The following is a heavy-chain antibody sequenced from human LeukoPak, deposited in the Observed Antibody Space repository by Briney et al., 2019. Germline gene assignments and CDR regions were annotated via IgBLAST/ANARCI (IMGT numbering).Heavy chain of an antibody. CDR1: GFTFSTYV. CDR3: ARDREYYGGNSLSWFDP. V-gene: IGHV3-30*02. J-gene: IGHJ5*02. CDR2: IRYDGSNK. Sequence: GGSLRLSCAASGFTFSTYVMHWVRQAPGKGLEWLAFIRYDGSNKNYAGSVKGRFTISRDNSKNTLYLQMSSLRAEDTAVYYCARDREYYGGNSLSWFDPWGQGTLVTVSS. D-gene: IGHD4-23*01.